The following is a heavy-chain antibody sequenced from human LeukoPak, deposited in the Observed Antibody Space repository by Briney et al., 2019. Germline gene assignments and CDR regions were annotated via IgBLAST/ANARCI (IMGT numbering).Heavy chain of an antibody. D-gene: IGHD2-15*01. CDR2: ISCSSSYI. Sequence: PGGSLRLSCAASGFTFSSYSMNWVRQAPGKGLEWVSSISCSSSYIYYADSVKGRFPISRDNAKNSLYLQMNSLRAEDTAVYYCTRVGYCSGGSCSYYYYGRDVWGQGTTVTVSS. CDR1: GFTFSSYS. V-gene: IGHV3-21*01. CDR3: TRVGYCSGGSCSYYYYGRDV. J-gene: IGHJ6*02.